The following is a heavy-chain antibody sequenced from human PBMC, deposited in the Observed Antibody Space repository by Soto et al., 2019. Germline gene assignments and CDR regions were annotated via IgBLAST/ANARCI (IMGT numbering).Heavy chain of an antibody. Sequence: QVQLVQSGAEVKKPGSSVKVSCKASGGTFSSYAISWVRQAPGQGLEWMGGIIPIFGTANYAQKFQGRVTITADESTSTAYMELSSLRSEDTAVYYCARRGRDYGDPRHHYGMDVWGQGTTVTVSS. CDR3: ARRGRDYGDPRHHYGMDV. J-gene: IGHJ6*02. V-gene: IGHV1-69*01. CDR1: GGTFSSYA. CDR2: IIPIFGTA. D-gene: IGHD4-17*01.